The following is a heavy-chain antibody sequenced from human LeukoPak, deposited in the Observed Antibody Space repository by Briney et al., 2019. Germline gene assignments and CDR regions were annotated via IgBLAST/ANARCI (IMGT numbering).Heavy chain of an antibody. CDR2: INHSGST. CDR1: GGSSSGYY. CDR3: NYYYYGMDV. Sequence: PSETLSLTCAVYGGSSSGYYWSWIRQPPGKGLEWIGEINHSGSTNYNPSLKSRVTISVDTSKNQFSLKLSSVTAADTAVYYCNYYYYGMDVWGQGTMVTVSS. V-gene: IGHV4-34*01. J-gene: IGHJ6*02.